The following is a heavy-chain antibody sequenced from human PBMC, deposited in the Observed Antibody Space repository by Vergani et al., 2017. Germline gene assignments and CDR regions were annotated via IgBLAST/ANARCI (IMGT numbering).Heavy chain of an antibody. J-gene: IGHJ4*02. CDR1: GYTFTSYG. CDR3: AREQWMTIDYFDY. CDR2: ISAYNGNT. D-gene: IGHD6-19*01. Sequence: QVQLVQSGAEVKKPGASVKVSCKSSGYTFTSYGISWVRQAPGQGLEWMGWISAYNGNTNYAQKLQGRVTMNTDTSTSTAYMELRSLRSEDTAVYYCAREQWMTIDYFDYWGQGTLVTVSS. V-gene: IGHV1-18*04.